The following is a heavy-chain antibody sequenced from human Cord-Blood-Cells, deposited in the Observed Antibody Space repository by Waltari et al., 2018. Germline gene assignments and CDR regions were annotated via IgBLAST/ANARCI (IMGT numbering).Heavy chain of an antibody. CDR3: ARSYYDSSGYYYYFDY. Sequence: EAQLVESGRGLVQPGGSLRPACAASGFTFSDHYMDWVRQPPGTGLEWVGRTRNKANSYTTEYAASVKGRFTISRDDSKNSLYLQMNSLKTEDTAVYYCARSYYDSSGYYYYFDYWGQGTLVTVSS. J-gene: IGHJ4*02. D-gene: IGHD3-22*01. V-gene: IGHV3-72*01. CDR1: GFTFSDHY. CDR2: TRNKANSYTT.